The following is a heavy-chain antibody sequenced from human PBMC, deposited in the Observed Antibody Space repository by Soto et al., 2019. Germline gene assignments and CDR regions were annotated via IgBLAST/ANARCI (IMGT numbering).Heavy chain of an antibody. CDR1: GGSISSGGYY. CDR3: ARGLTFCSGGICYLYYFDS. CDR2: IYYSGST. V-gene: IGHV4-31*03. D-gene: IGHD2-15*01. Sequence: QVQLQESGPGLVKPSQTLSLTCTVSGGSISSGGYYWSWIRQHPGKGLEWMGYIYYSGSTYYNPSLKSRVIISVDTSKNQFSLKLSSVTAADTAVYYCARGLTFCSGGICYLYYFDSWGQGTLVTVSS. J-gene: IGHJ4*02.